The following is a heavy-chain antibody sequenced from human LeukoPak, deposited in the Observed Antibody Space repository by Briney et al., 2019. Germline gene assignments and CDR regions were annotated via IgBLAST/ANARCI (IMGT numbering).Heavy chain of an antibody. V-gene: IGHV3-21*01. J-gene: IGHJ4*02. D-gene: IGHD2-2*01. Sequence: GGALRLSCAASGFTFSSYSMNWVRQAPGKGLEWVSSISSSSSYIYYADSVKGRFTISRDTAKNSLYLQMNSLRAEDTAVYYCARIGYCSSTSCYLFDYWGQGTLVTVSS. CDR3: ARIGYCSSTSCYLFDY. CDR2: ISSSSSYI. CDR1: GFTFSSYS.